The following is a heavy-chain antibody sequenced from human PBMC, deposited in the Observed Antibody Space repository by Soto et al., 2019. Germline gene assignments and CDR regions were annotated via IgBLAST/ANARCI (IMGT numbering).Heavy chain of an antibody. V-gene: IGHV1-69*04. J-gene: IGHJ3*02. Sequence: ASVKVACKASGYTFTGYYMLWVRQSPRQGLEWMGRIIPIIDIANYAQKFQGRVSITADKSTGTAFMELSSLRSDDTAVYFCARAEIASADPGFVEDGAFAIWGQGTMVTVSS. D-gene: IGHD6-13*01. CDR2: IIPIIDIA. CDR1: GYTFTGYY. CDR3: ARAEIASADPGFVEDGAFAI.